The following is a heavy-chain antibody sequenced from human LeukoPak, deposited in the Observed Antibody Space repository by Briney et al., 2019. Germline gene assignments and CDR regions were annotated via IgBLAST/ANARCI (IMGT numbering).Heavy chain of an antibody. CDR3: ARGSSSAGLSIYYFDY. CDR1: GFTFSSYA. J-gene: IGHJ4*02. CDR2: ISYDGSNK. Sequence: RGSLRLSCAASGFTFSSYAMHWVRQAPGKGLEWVAVISYDGSNKYYADSVKGRFTISRDNSKNTLYLQMNSLRAEDTAVYYCARGSSSAGLSIYYFDYWGQGTLVTVSS. D-gene: IGHD6-6*01. V-gene: IGHV3-30-3*01.